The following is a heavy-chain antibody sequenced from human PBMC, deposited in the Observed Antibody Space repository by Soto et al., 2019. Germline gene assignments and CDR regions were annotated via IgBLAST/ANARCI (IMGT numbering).Heavy chain of an antibody. CDR3: ARGIAKIVVVERDAPDKYYLES. CDR2: INHSGST. J-gene: IGHJ4*02. V-gene: IGHV4-34*01. D-gene: IGHD3-22*01. CDR1: VVSFSGYY. Sequence: PSETLSLTCTLYVVSFSGYYWSCIRRPPGKWLEWIGEINHSGSTNYNPSLKSRVTISVDTSKNQFSLKVNSVTAADTAVYYCARGIAKIVVVERDAPDKYYLESWGQGTLVSVSS.